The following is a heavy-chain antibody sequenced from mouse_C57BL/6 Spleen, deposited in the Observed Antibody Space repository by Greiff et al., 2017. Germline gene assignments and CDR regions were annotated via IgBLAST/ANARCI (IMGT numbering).Heavy chain of an antibody. D-gene: IGHD1-1*01. V-gene: IGHV3-6*01. CDR1: GYSITSGYY. Sequence: DVKLQESGPGLVKPSQSLSLTCSVTGYSITSGYYWNWIRQFPGNKLEWIGYISYDGRNNYNPSLQNRIPITRDTSKNQFFLKLNSVTTEDTATYYCARYYGSSPWFAYWGQGTLVTVSA. CDR2: ISYDGRN. CDR3: ARYYGSSPWFAY. J-gene: IGHJ3*01.